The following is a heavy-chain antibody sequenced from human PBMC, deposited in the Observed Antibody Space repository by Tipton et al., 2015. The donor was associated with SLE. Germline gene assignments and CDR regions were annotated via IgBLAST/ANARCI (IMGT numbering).Heavy chain of an antibody. V-gene: IGHV4-39*07. CDR1: GGSISSSSYY. CDR2: IYYSGST. J-gene: IGHJ6*02. CDR3: ARILWFREGPQPNGMDV. Sequence: LRLSCTVSGGSISSSSYYWGWIRQPPGKGLEWIGSIYYSGSTYYNPSLKSRVTISVDTSKNQFSLKLSSVTAADTAVYYCARILWFREGPQPNGMDVWGQGTTVTVSS. D-gene: IGHD3-10*01.